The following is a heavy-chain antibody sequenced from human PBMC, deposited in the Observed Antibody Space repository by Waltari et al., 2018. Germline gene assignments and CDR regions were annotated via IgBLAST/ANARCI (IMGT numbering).Heavy chain of an antibody. CDR3: AREEDYNSYWYFDL. J-gene: IGHJ2*01. Sequence: QVQLQESGPGLVKPSETLSLTCTVSGGSISSYYWSWIRQPAGKGLEWIGRIYTSGSTNYNPALKSRVTMSVDTSKNQFSLKLSSVTAADTAVYYCAREEDYNSYWYFDLWGRGTLVTVSS. CDR1: GGSISSYY. V-gene: IGHV4-4*07. D-gene: IGHD4-4*01. CDR2: IYTSGST.